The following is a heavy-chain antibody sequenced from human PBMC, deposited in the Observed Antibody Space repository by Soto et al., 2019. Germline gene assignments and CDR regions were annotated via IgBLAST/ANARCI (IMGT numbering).Heavy chain of an antibody. J-gene: IGHJ4*02. Sequence: QVQLVESGGGVVQPGRSLRLSCAASGFTFSSYGMHWVRQAPGKGLEWVAVIWYDGSNKYYAASVKGRFTISRDHSKNTRYLQMNSLRAEERAVYYCARDGAGYSSGWYQRGGFDYWGQGTLVTVSS. CDR1: GFTFSSYG. CDR3: ARDGAGYSSGWYQRGGFDY. V-gene: IGHV3-33*01. D-gene: IGHD6-19*01. CDR2: IWYDGSNK.